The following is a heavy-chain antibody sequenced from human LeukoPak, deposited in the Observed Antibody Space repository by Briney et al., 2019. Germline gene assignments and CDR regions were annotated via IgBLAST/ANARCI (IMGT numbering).Heavy chain of an antibody. Sequence: GGSLRLSCAASGFTFSSYAMSWVRQAPGKGLEWVSAISGSGGSTYYADSVKGRFTISRDNAKNSLYLQMNSLRAEDTAVYYCARGRGDFDYWGQGTLVTVSS. V-gene: IGHV3-23*01. CDR1: GFTFSSYA. J-gene: IGHJ4*02. D-gene: IGHD3-10*01. CDR3: ARGRGDFDY. CDR2: ISGSGGST.